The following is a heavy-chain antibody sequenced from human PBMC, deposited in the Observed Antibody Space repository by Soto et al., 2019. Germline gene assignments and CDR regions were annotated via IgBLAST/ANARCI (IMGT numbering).Heavy chain of an antibody. D-gene: IGHD2-15*01. Sequence: GGSLRLSCAASGFTFSSYWMHWVRQAPGKGLVWVSRINSDGSSTSYADSVKGRFTISRDNAKNTLYLQMNSLRAEDTAVYYCARDLVVVAATLTYDAFDIWGQGTMVTVSS. J-gene: IGHJ3*02. CDR1: GFTFSSYW. CDR3: ARDLVVVAATLTYDAFDI. CDR2: INSDGSST. V-gene: IGHV3-74*01.